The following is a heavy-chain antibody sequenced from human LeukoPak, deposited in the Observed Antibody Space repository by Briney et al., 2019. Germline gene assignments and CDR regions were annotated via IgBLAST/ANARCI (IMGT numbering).Heavy chain of an antibody. Sequence: ASVKVSCKASAYPLSNYGITWVRQAPGQGLEWMGWIIAYNGNIHYAQKVQGRVTMTTDTSTSAAYMELRSLRSDDTAVYYCARVAKSSAGPAAFYYYYYYMDVWGKGTTVTVSS. J-gene: IGHJ6*03. CDR1: AYPLSNYG. V-gene: IGHV1-18*01. CDR2: IIAYNGNI. D-gene: IGHD2-2*01. CDR3: ARVAKSSAGPAAFYYYYYYMDV.